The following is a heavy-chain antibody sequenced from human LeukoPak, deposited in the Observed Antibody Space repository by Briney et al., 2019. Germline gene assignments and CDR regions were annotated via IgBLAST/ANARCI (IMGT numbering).Heavy chain of an antibody. CDR2: IDPNDAST. D-gene: IGHD1-14*01. J-gene: IGHJ2*01. V-gene: IGHV1-46*01. CDR1: GYTFTSYY. CDR3: ARSQIPLGTWYFDL. Sequence: VASVKVSCKASGYTFTSYYIHWVRQAPGQGLEWMGVIDPNDASTRYAQNFQGRVTMTRDTSTDTAYMELSSLRSEDTAVYYCARSQIPLGTWYFDLWGRGTLVTVSS.